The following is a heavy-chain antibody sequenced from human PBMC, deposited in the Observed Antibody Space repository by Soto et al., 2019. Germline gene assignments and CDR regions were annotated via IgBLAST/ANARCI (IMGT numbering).Heavy chain of an antibody. Sequence: SSVKVSCKASGGTFSSYAISWVRQAPGQGLEWMGGIIPIFGTANYAQKFQGRVTITADESTSTAYMELSSLRSEDTAVYYCARVDLRRKPRYNWFDTCGRGPLVTVSS. CDR2: IIPIFGTA. J-gene: IGHJ5*02. V-gene: IGHV1-69*13. D-gene: IGHD2-21*01. CDR3: ARVDLRRKPRYNWFDT. CDR1: GGTFSSYA.